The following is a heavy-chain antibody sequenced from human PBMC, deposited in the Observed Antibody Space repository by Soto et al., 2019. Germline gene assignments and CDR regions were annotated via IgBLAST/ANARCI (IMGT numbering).Heavy chain of an antibody. D-gene: IGHD3-3*01. Sequence: LSLTCTVSGGSISSGDFYWSWIRQPPGKGLEWIGYIYSSGSTYYNPSLKSRVTISVDTSKNQFSLKLSSVTAADTAVYYCARDRIYEFWGGLGGRYGMDVWGQGTTVTVSS. CDR1: GGSISSGDFY. J-gene: IGHJ6*02. CDR3: ARDRIYEFWGGLGGRYGMDV. CDR2: IYSSGST. V-gene: IGHV4-30-4*01.